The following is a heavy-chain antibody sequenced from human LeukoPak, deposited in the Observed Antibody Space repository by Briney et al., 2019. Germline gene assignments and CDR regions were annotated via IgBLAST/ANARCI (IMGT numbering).Heavy chain of an antibody. V-gene: IGHV1-2*02. CDR3: ARPSSGYYYGDAFDI. CDR2: INPNSGGT. Sequence: GASVKVSCKASGYTFTGYYMHWVRQAPGRGLEWMGWINPNSGGTNYAQKFQGRVTMTRDTSISTAYMELSRLRSDDTAVYYCARPSSGYYYGDAFDIWGQGTMVTVSS. D-gene: IGHD3-22*01. J-gene: IGHJ3*02. CDR1: GYTFTGYY.